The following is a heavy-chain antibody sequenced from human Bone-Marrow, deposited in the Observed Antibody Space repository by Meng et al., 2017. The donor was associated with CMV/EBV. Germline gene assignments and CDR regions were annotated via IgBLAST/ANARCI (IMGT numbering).Heavy chain of an antibody. CDR3: AKNVVGGWFDP. V-gene: IGHV4-61*01. CDR2: IYYSGST. J-gene: IGHJ5*02. Sequence: GSLRLSCTVSGGSVSSGSYYWSWIRQPPGKGLEWIGYIYYSGSTNYNPSLKSRVTISVDTSKNQFSLNLNSVTAADTAVYYCAKNVVGGWFDPWGQGTLVTVSS. D-gene: IGHD2-2*01. CDR1: GGSVSSGSYY.